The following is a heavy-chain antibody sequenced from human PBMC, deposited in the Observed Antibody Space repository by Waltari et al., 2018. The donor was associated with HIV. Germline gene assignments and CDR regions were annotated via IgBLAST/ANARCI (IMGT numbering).Heavy chain of an antibody. J-gene: IGHJ5*02. Sequence: QVQVQESGPGLVQPSETLSLTCTVSGDSISSAFYWGWIRQPPGKGLEWIGSIYHTGNTYYNPSLKSRVTISVDTSKNQFVLGLFSVTAADTAMYYCARSITMIEGVPNWFDPWGQGTLVTVSS. CDR3: ARSITMIEGVPNWFDP. D-gene: IGHD3-22*01. CDR2: IYHTGNT. CDR1: GDSISSAFY. V-gene: IGHV4-38-2*02.